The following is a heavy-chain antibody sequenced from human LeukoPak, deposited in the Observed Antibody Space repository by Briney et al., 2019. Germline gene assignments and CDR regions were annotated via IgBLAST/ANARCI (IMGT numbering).Heavy chain of an antibody. D-gene: IGHD4-17*01. J-gene: IGHJ3*02. CDR1: GFTFSSYA. CDR3: ARDFNDYGAFDI. Sequence: GGSLRLSCAASGFTFSSYAMSWVRQAPGKGLEWVSAISGSGGSTYYADSVKGRFTISRDNSKNTLYLQMNSPRAEDTAVYYCARDFNDYGAFDIWGQGTMVTVSS. CDR2: ISGSGGST. V-gene: IGHV3-23*01.